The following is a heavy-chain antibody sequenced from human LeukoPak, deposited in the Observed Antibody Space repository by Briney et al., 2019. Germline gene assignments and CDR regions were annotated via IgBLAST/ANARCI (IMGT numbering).Heavy chain of an antibody. Sequence: PSETLSLTCTVSGGSISSGDYYWSWIRQPPGKGLEWIGYIYYSGSTYYNPSLKSRVTISVDTSKNQFSLKLSSVTAADTAVYYCARFSSTGTMTTVTQYYFDYWGQGTLVTVSS. J-gene: IGHJ4*02. CDR3: ARFSSTGTMTTVTQYYFDY. V-gene: IGHV4-30-4*01. D-gene: IGHD4-17*01. CDR2: IYYSGST. CDR1: GGSISSGDYY.